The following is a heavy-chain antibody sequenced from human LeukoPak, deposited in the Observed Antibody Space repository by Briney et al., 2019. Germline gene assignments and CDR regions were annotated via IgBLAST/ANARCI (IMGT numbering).Heavy chain of an antibody. V-gene: IGHV4-34*01. CDR2: INHSGST. J-gene: IGHJ4*02. CDR3: ARQGWFGELDY. CDR1: GGSFSGYY. Sequence: SETLSLTCAVYGGSFSGYYWSWIRQPPGKGLEWIGEINHSGSTNYNPSLKSRVTISVDTSKNQFSLKLSSVTAADTAVYYCARQGWFGELDYWGQGTLVTVSS. D-gene: IGHD3-10*01.